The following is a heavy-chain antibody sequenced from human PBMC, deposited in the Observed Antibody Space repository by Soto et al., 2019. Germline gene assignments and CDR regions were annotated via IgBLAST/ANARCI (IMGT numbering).Heavy chain of an antibody. J-gene: IGHJ4*02. CDR3: ARVGYSYGYHFDY. V-gene: IGHV3-21*01. CDR2: ISGTSQYI. Sequence: GGCLRLCCEASGLAFSSYNMHWVRQAPGKGLEWVSSISGTSQYISYADSVKGRFTISRDNAKNSLYLQMNSLRAEDTAVYYCARVGYSYGYHFDYWGQGALVTVSS. CDR1: GLAFSSYN. D-gene: IGHD5-18*01.